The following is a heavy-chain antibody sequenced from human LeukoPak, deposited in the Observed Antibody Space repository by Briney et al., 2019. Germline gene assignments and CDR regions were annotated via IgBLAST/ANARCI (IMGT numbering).Heavy chain of an antibody. CDR1: GGSISSSSYY. CDR2: GYYTGST. D-gene: IGHD5-12*01. CDR3: ARGRRWLRELDY. Sequence: PSETLSLTCTVSGGSISSSSYYWGWIRQPPGKGLEWIGSGYYTGSTYYNPSLKSRVTISVDTSKNQFSLKLSSVTAADTAVYYCARGRRWLRELDYWGQGTLVTVSS. V-gene: IGHV4-39*07. J-gene: IGHJ4*02.